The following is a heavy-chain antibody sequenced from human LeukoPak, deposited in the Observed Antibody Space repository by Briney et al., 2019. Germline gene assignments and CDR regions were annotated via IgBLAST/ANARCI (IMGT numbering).Heavy chain of an antibody. CDR1: GASISSGGYH. Sequence: SETLSLTCTVSGASISSGGYHWGRIRQPPGQGLEWIGYSGNTDYNPSLNRRVPISVDTSKYKLSLWLTSVTGADMGVYFCVTYYGGRGGWGYWGQGTLVSVSS. J-gene: IGHJ4*02. CDR3: VTYYGGRGGWGY. V-gene: IGHV4-30-4*01. CDR2: SGNT. D-gene: IGHD2-21*01.